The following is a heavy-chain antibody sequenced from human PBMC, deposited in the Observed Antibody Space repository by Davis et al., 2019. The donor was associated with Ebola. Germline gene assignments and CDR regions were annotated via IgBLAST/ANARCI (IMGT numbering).Heavy chain of an antibody. CDR3: ARDHRASHGDPARY. J-gene: IGHJ4*02. D-gene: IGHD4-17*01. Sequence: ASVKVSCKGSGYSFNNYGITWVRQAPGQGLEWMGWINTDNGNTVYAQKLQGRVTMTTDKSTSTVYMELRGLISEDTAVYFCARDHRASHGDPARYWGQGTQVNVSS. CDR2: INTDNGNT. V-gene: IGHV1-18*04. CDR1: GYSFNNYG.